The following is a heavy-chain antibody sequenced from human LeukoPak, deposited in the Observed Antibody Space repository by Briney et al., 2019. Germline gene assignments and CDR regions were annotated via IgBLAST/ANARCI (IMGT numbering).Heavy chain of an antibody. CDR2: ISGSGSGT. Sequence: PGGSLRLSCAASGFTFSNYAMSWVRQGPGKGLEWVSAISGSGSGTYYADSVKGHFTISRVNSDNTMYLQMNSLRAEDTAVYYCARDQRGIAAAGTGFWPWHLTSSDHWFDPWGQGTLVTVSS. CDR3: ARDQRGIAAAGTGFWPWHLTSSDHWFDP. CDR1: GFTFSNYA. D-gene: IGHD6-13*01. V-gene: IGHV3-23*01. J-gene: IGHJ5*02.